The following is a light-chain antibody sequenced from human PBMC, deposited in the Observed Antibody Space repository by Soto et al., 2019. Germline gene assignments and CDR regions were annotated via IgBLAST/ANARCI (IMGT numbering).Light chain of an antibody. Sequence: QSALTQPASVSGSPGQSITISCTGTSSDVGGYKYVSWYQQHPGKAPKLLIFEVNNRPSGVSDRFSGSKSGNMASLTISGLQADDEAGYFCNSYRSNNSLDEVVFGGGTKVTVL. V-gene: IGLV2-14*01. CDR3: NSYRSNNSLDEVV. CDR1: SSDVGGYKY. J-gene: IGLJ2*01. CDR2: EVN.